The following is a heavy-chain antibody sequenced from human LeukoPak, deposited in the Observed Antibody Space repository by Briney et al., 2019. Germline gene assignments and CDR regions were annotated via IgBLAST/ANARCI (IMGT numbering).Heavy chain of an antibody. D-gene: IGHD3-10*02. J-gene: IGHJ6*04. Sequence: GGSLRPSCAASGFTFSSYWMSWVRQAPGKGLEWVANIKQDGSEKYYVDSVKGRFTISRDNAKNSLYLQMNSLRAEDTAVYYCAELGITMIGGVWGKGTTVTVSS. CDR3: AELGITMIGGV. CDR2: IKQDGSEK. CDR1: GFTFSSYW. V-gene: IGHV3-7*01.